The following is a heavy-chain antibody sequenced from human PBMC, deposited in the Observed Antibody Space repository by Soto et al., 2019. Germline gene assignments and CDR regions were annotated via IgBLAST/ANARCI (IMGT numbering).Heavy chain of an antibody. J-gene: IGHJ4*02. D-gene: IGHD3-22*01. CDR2: IYYSGST. V-gene: IGHV4-61*01. CDR1: GGSGNTAPHY. CDR3: ARDHNTFYDTRGYYPYFDY. Sequence: PSSTLSLTCSVSGGSGNTAPHYWSLILQPPGKGLEWIGYIYYSGSTNYNPSLKSRVSISLDTSKNQFSLNLSSVTAADTAGYFCARDHNTFYDTRGYYPYFDYWGQGTLVTVSS.